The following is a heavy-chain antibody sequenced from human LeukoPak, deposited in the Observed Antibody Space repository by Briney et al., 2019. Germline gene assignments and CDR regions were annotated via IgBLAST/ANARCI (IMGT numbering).Heavy chain of an antibody. CDR3: ARHGTISSESYFDY. D-gene: IGHD1-14*01. CDR2: IHNSGRT. J-gene: IGHJ4*02. V-gene: IGHV4-59*08. Sequence: SETLSLTCSVSGGSVSSYYWSWIRHSPAKGLEWIGYIHNSGRTNYNPSLKSRVTGFVDTSKNQVSLRLSSVTAADTAVYYCARHGTISSESYFDYWGQGALVTVSS. CDR1: GGSVSSYY.